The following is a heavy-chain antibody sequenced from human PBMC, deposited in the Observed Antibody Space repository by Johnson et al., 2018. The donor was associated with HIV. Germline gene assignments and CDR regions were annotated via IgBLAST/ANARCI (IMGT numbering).Heavy chain of an antibody. CDR2: IRYDGSNK. Sequence: VQLVESGGGLIKPGGSLRLSCAASGFTFSNAWMSWVRQAPGKGLEWVAFIRYDGSNKYYVGSVKGRFTISRDNAEKSLYLQMNSLRAEDTAVYYCARDKEWELRLTWGGDPFDIWGQGTMVTVSS. CDR1: GFTFSNAW. V-gene: IGHV3-7*03. D-gene: IGHD1-26*01. CDR3: ARDKEWELRLTWGGDPFDI. J-gene: IGHJ3*02.